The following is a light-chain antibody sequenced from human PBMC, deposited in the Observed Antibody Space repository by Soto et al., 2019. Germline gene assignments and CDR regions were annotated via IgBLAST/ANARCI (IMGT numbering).Light chain of an antibody. CDR3: QQRSNWPPIT. J-gene: IGKJ5*01. V-gene: IGKV3-11*01. CDR2: ESS. CDR1: QSVDNY. Sequence: EIVLTQSPATLSLSPGERATLSCRASQSVDNYLDWYQQTPGQAPRLFIYESSNRATGIPARFSGSGSGTDFILTISSLEPEDFAVYYCQQRSNWPPITFGQGPRLGIK.